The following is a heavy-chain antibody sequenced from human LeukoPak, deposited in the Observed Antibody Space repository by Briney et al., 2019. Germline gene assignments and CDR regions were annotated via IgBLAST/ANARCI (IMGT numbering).Heavy chain of an antibody. V-gene: IGHV3-64D*09. D-gene: IGHD1-26*01. CDR2: INDNGRST. CDR1: GFSVSRYA. J-gene: IGHJ4*02. Sequence: LPGRSLSLACSASGFSVSRYAMDWVRHHPRDGMGFVSVINDNGRSTNYGESVEGRFSISRANSNNTLHLQMSTLRAEDTALYYCVKDVGGSYAFDYWGQGILVTVPS. CDR3: VKDVGGSYAFDY.